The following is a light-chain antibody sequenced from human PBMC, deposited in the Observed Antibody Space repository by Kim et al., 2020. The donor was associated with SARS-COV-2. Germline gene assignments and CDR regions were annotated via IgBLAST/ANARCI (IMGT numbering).Light chain of an antibody. CDR1: SCEVGVYIY. V-gene: IGLV2-14*03. CDR3: SSYPTSSSAPYV. CDR2: DVS. Sequence: FTNSCTGTSCEVGVYIYVSWYQQHPDRAPKLLIYDVSNRPSRVSNRFSGSKSGITASLTISGPQAEDEADYYCSSYPTSSSAPYVFGTGTKVTVL. J-gene: IGLJ1*01.